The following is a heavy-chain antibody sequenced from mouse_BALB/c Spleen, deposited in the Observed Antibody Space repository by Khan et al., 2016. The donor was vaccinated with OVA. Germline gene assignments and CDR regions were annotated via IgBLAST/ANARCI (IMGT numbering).Heavy chain of an antibody. V-gene: IGHV14-3*02. J-gene: IGHJ3*01. CDR2: IDPASGNA. CDR3: IRGAYSGLFAY. D-gene: IGHD2-10*01. CDR1: GFNIKDTY. Sequence: VQLKQSGAEFVKPGASVKLSCTASGFNIKDTYMHWINQRPQQGLVWIGRIDPASGNARYDPKFQDKATIAADASSNTAYLQLSSLTSEDTAVXYCIRGAYSGLFAYWGQGTLVTVSA.